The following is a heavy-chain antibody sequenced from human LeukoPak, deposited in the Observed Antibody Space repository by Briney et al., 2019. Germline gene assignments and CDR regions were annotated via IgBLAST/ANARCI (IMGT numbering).Heavy chain of an antibody. D-gene: IGHD3-10*01. J-gene: IGHJ6*03. CDR3: AKDISGSGSYVMDV. CDR2: ISWDGGST. CDR1: GFAFSSYW. V-gene: IGHV3-43*01. Sequence: PGGSLRLSCAASGFAFSSYWMHWVRQAPGKGLEWVSLISWDGGSTYYADSVKGRFTISRDNSKNSLYLQMNSLRTEDTALYYCAKDISGSGSYVMDVWGKGTTVTVSS.